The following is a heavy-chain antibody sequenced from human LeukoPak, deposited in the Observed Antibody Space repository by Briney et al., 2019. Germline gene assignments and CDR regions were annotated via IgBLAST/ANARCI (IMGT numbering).Heavy chain of an antibody. V-gene: IGHV1-2*02. J-gene: IGHJ6*02. CDR2: INPNSGGT. Sequence: ASVKVSCKASGYTFTGYYIHWMRPAPGQGLEWMGWINPNSGGTNYAQKFQDRVTMTRDTSISTAYMELSGLTSDDTAVYYCSRSRRSGVMDVWGQGTTVTVSS. CDR3: SRSRRSGVMDV. D-gene: IGHD2-8*02. CDR1: GYTFTGYY.